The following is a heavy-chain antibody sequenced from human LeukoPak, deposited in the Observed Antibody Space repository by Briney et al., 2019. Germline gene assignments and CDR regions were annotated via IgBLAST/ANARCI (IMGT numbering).Heavy chain of an antibody. V-gene: IGHV4-59*02. CDR3: ARDSSPGDS. Sequence: SETLSLTCTVSGTSVTSYYWSWIRQPPGKGLEWIGCIHYSGPTHYSPSLRGRITISVDTSKGQVSLILRSVTAADTAVYFCARDSSPGDSWGQGTLVTVSS. D-gene: IGHD1-14*01. CDR1: GTSVTSYY. CDR2: IHYSGPT. J-gene: IGHJ5*01.